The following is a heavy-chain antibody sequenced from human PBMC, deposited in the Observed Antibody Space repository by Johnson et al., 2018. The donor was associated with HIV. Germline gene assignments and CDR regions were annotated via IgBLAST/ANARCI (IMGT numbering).Heavy chain of an antibody. Sequence: VQLVESGGGLVQPGGSLRLSCAASGFTFNTYAMHWVRQAPGKGLEYVSAISRDGGSTFYADSVKDRFTIFRDNSKSTLYLQMDSLRAEDMSVYFCAIPYYFDTGSYHWGQWTMVTVSS. CDR3: AIPYYFDTGSYH. D-gene: IGHD3-22*01. CDR2: ISRDGGST. CDR1: GFTFNTYA. J-gene: IGHJ3*01. V-gene: IGHV3-64*07.